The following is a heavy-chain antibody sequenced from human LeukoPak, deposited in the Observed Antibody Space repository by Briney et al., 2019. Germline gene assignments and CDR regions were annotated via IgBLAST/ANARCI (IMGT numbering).Heavy chain of an antibody. Sequence: PGGSLRLSCAASGFTSSSYAMSWVRQAPGKGLEWVSAISGSGGSTYYADSVKGRFTISRDNSKNTLYLQMNSLGGEDTAVYYCAKDHVWGFGYYFDDWGQGTLVTVSS. V-gene: IGHV3-23*01. CDR1: GFTSSSYA. J-gene: IGHJ4*02. CDR2: ISGSGGST. CDR3: AKDHVWGFGYYFDD. D-gene: IGHD3-16*01.